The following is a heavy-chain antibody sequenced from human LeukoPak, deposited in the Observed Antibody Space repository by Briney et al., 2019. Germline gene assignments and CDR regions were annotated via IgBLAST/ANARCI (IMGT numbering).Heavy chain of an antibody. CDR3: ATGGQQLVTIYPYYFDY. Sequence: GASVKVSCKVSGYTLTELSMHWVRQAPGKGLEWMGGFDPEDGETIYAQKFQGRVTMTEDTSTDTAYMELSSLRSEDTAVYYCATGGQQLVTIYPYYFDYWGQGTLVTVSS. CDR2: FDPEDGET. D-gene: IGHD6-13*01. V-gene: IGHV1-24*01. J-gene: IGHJ4*02. CDR1: GYTLTELS.